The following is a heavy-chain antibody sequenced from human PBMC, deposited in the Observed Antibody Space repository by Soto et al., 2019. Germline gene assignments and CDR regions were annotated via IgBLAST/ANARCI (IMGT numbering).Heavy chain of an antibody. J-gene: IGHJ3*02. CDR2: IYDTWTT. Sequence: QVQLQEAGPGLVRPSQTLSLTCTVAGGSMSENDYYWSWPRQSPGQGLQWIGYIYDTWTTSYSPSLKSRVTMSADTSRNQFSLKLTSVTAADTAFYFCARGIVRGGFDIWGQGTLVTVSS. D-gene: IGHD3-10*02. CDR1: GGSMSENDYY. CDR3: ARGIVRGGFDI. V-gene: IGHV4-30-4*01.